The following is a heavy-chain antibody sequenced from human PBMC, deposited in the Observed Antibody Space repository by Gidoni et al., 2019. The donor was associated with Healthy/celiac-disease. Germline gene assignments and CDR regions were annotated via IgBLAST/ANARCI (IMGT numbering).Heavy chain of an antibody. V-gene: IGHV3-23*01. J-gene: IGHJ4*02. Sequence: EVQLLESGGGLVQPGGSLRLSCAASVFTFSSYDISWVRQAPGKGLEWVSAIRGSGGSTYYADSVKGRFTISRDNSKNTLYLQMNSLRAEDTAVYYCAKDPGYSYGGPFDYWGQGTLVTVSS. D-gene: IGHD5-18*01. CDR2: IRGSGGST. CDR3: AKDPGYSYGGPFDY. CDR1: VFTFSSYD.